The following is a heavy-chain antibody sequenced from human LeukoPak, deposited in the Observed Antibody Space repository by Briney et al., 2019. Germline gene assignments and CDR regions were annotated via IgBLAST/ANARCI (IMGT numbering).Heavy chain of an antibody. J-gene: IGHJ6*02. CDR2: IIPIFGTA. CDR1: GGTFSSYA. CDR3: AKPFYSEDIVVVPAASDEVRYYYGMDV. D-gene: IGHD2-2*01. V-gene: IGHV1-69*13. Sequence: ASVKVSCKASGGTFSSYAISWVRQAPGQGLEWMGGIIPIFGTANYAQKFQGRVTITADESTSTAYMELSSLRSEDTAMYYCAKPFYSEDIVVVPAASDEVRYYYGMDVWGQGTTVTVSS.